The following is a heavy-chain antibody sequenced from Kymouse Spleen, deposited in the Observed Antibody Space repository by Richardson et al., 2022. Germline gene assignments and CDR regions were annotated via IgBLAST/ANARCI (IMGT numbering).Heavy chain of an antibody. J-gene: IGHJ6*02. D-gene: IGHD3-10*01. Sequence: EVQLVESGGGLVKPGGSLRLSCAASGFTFSSYSMNWVRQAPGKGLEWVSSISSSSSYIYYADSVKGRFTISRDNAKNSLYLQMNSLRAEDTAVYYCARDGVLLWFGELSPYYYYYGMDVWGQGTTVTVSS. CDR1: GFTFSSYS. CDR3: ARDGVLLWFGELSPYYYYYGMDV. CDR2: ISSSSSYI. V-gene: IGHV3-21*03.